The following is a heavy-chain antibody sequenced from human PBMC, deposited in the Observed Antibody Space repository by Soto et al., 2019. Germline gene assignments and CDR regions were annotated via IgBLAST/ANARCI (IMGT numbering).Heavy chain of an antibody. CDR3: ARGRGGSYYDSGGMDV. D-gene: IGHD1-26*01. CDR2: IIPIFGTA. Sequence: SVKVSCKASGGTFSSYAISWVRQAPGQGLEWMGGIIPIFGTANYAQKFQGRVTITADESTSTAYMELSSLRSEDTAVYYCARGRGGSYYDSGGMDVWGQGTTVTVSS. J-gene: IGHJ6*02. V-gene: IGHV1-69*13. CDR1: GGTFSSYA.